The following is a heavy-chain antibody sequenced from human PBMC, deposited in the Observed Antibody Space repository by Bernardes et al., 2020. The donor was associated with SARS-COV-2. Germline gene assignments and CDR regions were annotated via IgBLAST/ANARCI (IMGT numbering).Heavy chain of an antibody. V-gene: IGHV1-18*01. CDR1: GYTFTSYG. J-gene: IGHJ4*02. D-gene: IGHD3-16*02. CDR3: ARDSYDYVWGSYRYKGAFDY. CDR2: ISAYNGNT. Sequence: ASVKVSCKASGYTFTSYGISWVRQAPGQGLEWMGWISAYNGNTNYAQKLQGRVTMTTDTSTSTAYMELRSLRSDDTAVYYCARDSYDYVWGSYRYKGAFDYWGQGTLGTVSS.